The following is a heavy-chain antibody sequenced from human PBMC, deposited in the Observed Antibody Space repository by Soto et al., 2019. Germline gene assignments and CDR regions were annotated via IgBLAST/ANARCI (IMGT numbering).Heavy chain of an antibody. CDR3: ARSGSCWNLRALDS. CDR2: ISAYNGNI. J-gene: IGHJ4*02. CDR1: AYTFTNYG. V-gene: IGHV1-18*01. D-gene: IGHD2-15*01. Sequence: QVQLVQSGGEVKKPGASVKVSCKASAYTFTNYGISWLRQAPGQGLEWMGWISAYNGNINYAQKFRGRVTMTTDTSTSSAYLEVRSLRSDCTAVYYCARSGSCWNLRALDSWGQGPLVTVSS.